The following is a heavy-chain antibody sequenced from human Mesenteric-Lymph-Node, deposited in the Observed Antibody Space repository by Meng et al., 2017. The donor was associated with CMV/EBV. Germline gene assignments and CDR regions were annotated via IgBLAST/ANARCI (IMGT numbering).Heavy chain of an antibody. Sequence: GGSLRLSCAACGFIVSGNQMTWVRQAPGKGLEWVAGISYDGDNKYHIDSVRGRFTISRDNSKNVLFLQMNGLRGDDTAIYYCARENDYNNYFDFWGRGTQVTVSS. J-gene: IGHJ4*02. V-gene: IGHV3-30-3*01. CDR1: GFIVSGNQ. CDR3: ARENDYNNYFDF. D-gene: IGHD4-11*01. CDR2: ISYDGDNK.